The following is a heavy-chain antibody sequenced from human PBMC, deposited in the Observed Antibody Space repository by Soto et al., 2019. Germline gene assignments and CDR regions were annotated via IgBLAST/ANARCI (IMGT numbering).Heavy chain of an antibody. V-gene: IGHV3-30*18. CDR2: VSNEGSIQ. CDR1: VFTFSSYW. D-gene: IGHD3-16*01. CDR3: AKEGGTLGTSASYGFDY. Sequence: HPGGSLRLSCAASVFTFSSYWMSWVRQAPGKGLEWVAVVSNEGSIQYYADSVKGRFTISRDNSENTVFLQMNSLRSEDTAVYYCAKEGGTLGTSASYGFDYWGQGSRVTVSS. J-gene: IGHJ4*02.